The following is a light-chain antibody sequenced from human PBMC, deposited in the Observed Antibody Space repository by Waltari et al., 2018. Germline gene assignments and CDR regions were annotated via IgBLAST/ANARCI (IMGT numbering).Light chain of an antibody. V-gene: IGKV3-20*01. Sequence: SCRASQGVSRALAWYQQNPGQAPRLRIYGASNRATGIPDRFSGSGSGTDFSLIISRLEPEDFAVYYCQHYVSLPVTFGQGTKVEIK. CDR1: QGVSRA. CDR3: QHYVSLPVT. J-gene: IGKJ1*01. CDR2: GAS.